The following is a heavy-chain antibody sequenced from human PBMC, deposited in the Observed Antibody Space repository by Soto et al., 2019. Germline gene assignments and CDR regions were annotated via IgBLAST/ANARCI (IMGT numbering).Heavy chain of an antibody. V-gene: IGHV1-2*02. CDR2: INPNSGGT. Sequence: QVQLVQSGAEVKKPGASVKVSCKASGYTFTGYYMHWVRQAPGQGLEWMGWINPNSGGTTYAQKFQGRVTMTSDTSISTAYMELSRLRSDDTAGYYFARDRTREGLSEFDYWGQGTLVTFS. J-gene: IGHJ4*02. CDR1: GYTFTGYY. CDR3: ARDRTREGLSEFDY. D-gene: IGHD2-2*01.